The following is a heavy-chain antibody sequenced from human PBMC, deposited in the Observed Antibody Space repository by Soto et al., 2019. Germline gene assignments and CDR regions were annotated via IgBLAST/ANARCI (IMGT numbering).Heavy chain of an antibody. CDR1: GGSINNHY. J-gene: IGHJ4*02. CDR3: ARANWYSEY. V-gene: IGHV4-59*11. D-gene: IGHD7-27*01. CDR2: IYYTGGT. Sequence: QVHLQESGPGLVKPSETLSLTCTVSGGSINNHYWSWIRQPPGKGLEWIGYIYYTGGTNYNPSLESRVTMSVDTSKNRGSLNLTSLTAADTAIYYCARANWYSEYWGQGTLVTVSS.